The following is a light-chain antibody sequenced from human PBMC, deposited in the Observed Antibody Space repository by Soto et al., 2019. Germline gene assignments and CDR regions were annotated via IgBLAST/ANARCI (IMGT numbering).Light chain of an antibody. V-gene: IGKV3-20*01. Sequence: EIVLTQSPGTLSLSPGERATLSCRASQSVSSSYLAWYQQKPGQAPRLLIYGASSSATGIPDRFSGSGSGTDFTLTISRLEPEDFAVYYCQQYGSSSFTFGGGTKVEIK. CDR3: QQYGSSSFT. CDR2: GAS. J-gene: IGKJ4*01. CDR1: QSVSSSY.